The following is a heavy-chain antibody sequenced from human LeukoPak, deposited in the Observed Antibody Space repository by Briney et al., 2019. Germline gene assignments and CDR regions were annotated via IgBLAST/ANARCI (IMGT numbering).Heavy chain of an antibody. D-gene: IGHD3-16*01. CDR1: GFTFSSYA. V-gene: IGHV3-23*01. CDR2: ISGSGGST. J-gene: IGHJ4*02. Sequence: GGSLRLSCAASGFTFSSYAMSWVRQAPGKGLEWVSAISGSGGSTYYAVSVKGRFTISRDNSKNTLYLQMNSLRAEDAAVYYCANPPWGAMVDYWGQGTLVTVSS. CDR3: ANPPWGAMVDY.